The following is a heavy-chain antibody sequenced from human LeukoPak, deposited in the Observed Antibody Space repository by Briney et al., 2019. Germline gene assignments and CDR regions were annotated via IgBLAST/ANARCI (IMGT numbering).Heavy chain of an antibody. CDR1: GYTFSSYW. D-gene: IGHD3-10*01. CDR3: AKDLRVTSATQGDFDS. J-gene: IGHJ4*02. Sequence: PGGSLRLSCAASGYTFSSYWMHWVRQAPGKGLVWVSRIDTDGSITSYADSVKGRFTISRDNSKNTLYLQMNSLRAEDAAVYYCAKDLRVTSATQGDFDSWGQGTLVTVSS. V-gene: IGHV3-74*01. CDR2: IDTDGSIT.